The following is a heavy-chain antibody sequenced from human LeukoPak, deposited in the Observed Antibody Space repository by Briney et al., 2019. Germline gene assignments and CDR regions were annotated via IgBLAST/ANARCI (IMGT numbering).Heavy chain of an antibody. CDR1: GCTFTNYG. D-gene: IGHD5-12*01. CDR2: ISAYNGNT. CDR3: ARDHNIVAPFDY. Sequence: ASVKVSCKASGCTFTNYGISWVRQAPGQGLEWMGWISAYNGNTNYVQKLQGRVTMTTDTSASTAYMELSSLRSEDTAVYYCARDHNIVAPFDYWGQGTLVTVSS. J-gene: IGHJ4*02. V-gene: IGHV1-18*01.